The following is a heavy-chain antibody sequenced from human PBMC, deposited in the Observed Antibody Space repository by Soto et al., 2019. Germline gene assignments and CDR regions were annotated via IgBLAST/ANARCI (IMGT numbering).Heavy chain of an antibody. V-gene: IGHV3-23*01. CDR1: GFTFSDYA. J-gene: IGHJ4*02. D-gene: IGHD3-3*01. CDR2: ITGSGDKT. Sequence: GGSLRLSCAASGFTFSDYAMTWVRQAPGKRLEWVSGITGSGDKTHYTDSVRGRFIISRDNAKNTLFLQMNSLRAEDTAVYYCARENYDFWSGYYLDYWGQGTLVTVSS. CDR3: ARENYDFWSGYYLDY.